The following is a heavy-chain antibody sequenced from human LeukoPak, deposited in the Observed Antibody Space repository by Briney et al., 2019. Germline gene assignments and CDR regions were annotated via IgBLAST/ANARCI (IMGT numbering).Heavy chain of an antibody. V-gene: IGHV3-7*01. CDR3: ARDPHCTNGVCYTSNYMDV. D-gene: IGHD2-8*01. J-gene: IGHJ6*03. CDR2: IKQDGSEK. CDR1: GCTSSSYW. Sequence: GGSLRLSCAVSGCTSSSYWMSWVRQAPGKGLEWVANIKQDGSEKYYVDSVKGRFTISRDNAKNSLYLQMNSLRAEDTAVYYCARDPHCTNGVCYTSNYMDVWGKGTTVTVSS.